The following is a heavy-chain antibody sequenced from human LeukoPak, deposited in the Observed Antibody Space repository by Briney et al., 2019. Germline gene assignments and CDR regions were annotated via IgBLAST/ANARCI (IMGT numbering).Heavy chain of an antibody. CDR3: VRDGIRDIPGIITIRYDY. D-gene: IGHD3-10*01. J-gene: IGHJ4*02. CDR2: ISSGGSTI. Sequence: GGSLRLSCAASGFXFSSYEINWVRQAPGKGLEWVSYISSGGSTIYYADSVKGRFTISRDNAENSLYLQMNSLRAEDTALYYCVRDGIRDIPGIITIRYDYWGQGTLVTVSS. V-gene: IGHV3-48*03. CDR1: GFXFSSYE.